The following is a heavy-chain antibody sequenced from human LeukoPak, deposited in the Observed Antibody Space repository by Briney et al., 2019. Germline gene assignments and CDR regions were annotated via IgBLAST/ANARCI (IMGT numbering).Heavy chain of an antibody. CDR2: ISSSSRYI. CDR1: GFTFSSYS. D-gene: IGHD6-19*01. J-gene: IGHJ4*02. Sequence: GGSLRLSCAASGFTFSSYSMNWVRQAPGKGLEWVSSISSSSRYIYYADSVKGRFTISRDNAKNSLYLQMNSLRAEDTAVYYCARRSIAVAGILDYWGQGTLVTVSS. CDR3: ARRSIAVAGILDY. V-gene: IGHV3-21*01.